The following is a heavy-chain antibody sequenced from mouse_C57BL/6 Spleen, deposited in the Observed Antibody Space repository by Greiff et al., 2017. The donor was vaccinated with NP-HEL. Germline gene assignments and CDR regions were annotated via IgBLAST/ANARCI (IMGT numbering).Heavy chain of an antibody. CDR1: GYAFSSSW. CDR3: AITTGVATRELDY. V-gene: IGHV1-82*01. D-gene: IGHD1-1*01. J-gene: IGHJ2*01. CDR2: IYPGDGDT. Sequence: QVQLQQSGPELVKPGASVKISCKASGYAFSSSWMNWVKQRPGKGLEWIGRIYPGDGDTNYNGTFKGKATLTAGKSSSTAYMQLSSLTSEDSAVYSCAITTGVATRELDYWGQGTTLTVSS.